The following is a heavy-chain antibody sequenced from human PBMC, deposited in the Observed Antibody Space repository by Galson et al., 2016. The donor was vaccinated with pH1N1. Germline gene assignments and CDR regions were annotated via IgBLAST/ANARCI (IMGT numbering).Heavy chain of an antibody. CDR2: ISGGDGST. V-gene: IGHV3-23*01. Sequence: SLRLSCAASGFKASGFTFSNYAMSWVRQAPGKGLEWVSTISGGDGSTYYADSVKGRFTISRDNSKNTLYLQMNSLRAEDTAIYYCAKVRREWELGGGWFDPWGQGTLVTVSS. J-gene: IGHJ5*02. CDR1: GFTFSNYA. D-gene: IGHD1-26*01. CDR3: AKVRREWELGGGWFDP.